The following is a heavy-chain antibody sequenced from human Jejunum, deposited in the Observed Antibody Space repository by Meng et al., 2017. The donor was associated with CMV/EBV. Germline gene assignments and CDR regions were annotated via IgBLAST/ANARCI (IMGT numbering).Heavy chain of an antibody. CDR1: RFPFSSSS. V-gene: IGHV3-48*04. J-gene: IGHJ5*02. Sequence: LSCAASRFPFSSSSMSWVRQAPGKGLEWVSSITSSSGTIYYADSVKGRFTIFRDNAKNSLHLQMNSLRADDTAVYYCARDLQLSTWGQGTLVTVSS. CDR2: ITSSSGTI. CDR3: ARDLQLST. D-gene: IGHD5-18*01.